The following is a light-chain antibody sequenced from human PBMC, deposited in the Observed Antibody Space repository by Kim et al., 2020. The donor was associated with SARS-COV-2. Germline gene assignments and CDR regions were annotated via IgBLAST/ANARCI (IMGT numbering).Light chain of an antibody. J-gene: IGKJ4*01. CDR2: AAS. Sequence: ASGGDRVTITCRASQSSSNYLAWHQQKPGKVPKLLIYAASTLQSGVPSRCSGSGSGTDFTLTISSLQHEDVATYYCQKYNSASLTFGGGTKVDIK. V-gene: IGKV1-27*01. CDR3: QKYNSASLT. CDR1: QSSSNY.